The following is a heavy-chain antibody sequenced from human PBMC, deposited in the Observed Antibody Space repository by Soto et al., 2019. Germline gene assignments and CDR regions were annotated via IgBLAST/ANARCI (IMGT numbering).Heavy chain of an antibody. V-gene: IGHV4-59*08. D-gene: IGHD1-26*01. J-gene: IGHJ3*02. CDR1: GGSISSYY. Sequence: SETLSLTCTVSGGSISSYYWSWIRQPPGKGLEWIGYIYYSGSTNYNPSLKSRVTISVDTSKNQFSLKVSSVTAADTAVYYCARLVTGSYYAFDIWGQGTMVTVSS. CDR3: ARLVTGSYYAFDI. CDR2: IYYSGST.